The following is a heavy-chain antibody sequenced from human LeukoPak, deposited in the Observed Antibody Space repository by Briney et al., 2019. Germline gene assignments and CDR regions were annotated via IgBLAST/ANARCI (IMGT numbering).Heavy chain of an antibody. J-gene: IGHJ4*02. Sequence: GGSLRLSRAASGFTFSSYSMNWVRQAPGKGLEGVSSISSSSSYIYYADSVKGRFTISRDNAKNSLYLQMNSLRAKDTAVYYCARDKYVAVAAYWGQGTLVTVSS. CDR3: ARDKYVAVAAY. CDR2: ISSSSSYI. D-gene: IGHD6-19*01. CDR1: GFTFSSYS. V-gene: IGHV3-21*01.